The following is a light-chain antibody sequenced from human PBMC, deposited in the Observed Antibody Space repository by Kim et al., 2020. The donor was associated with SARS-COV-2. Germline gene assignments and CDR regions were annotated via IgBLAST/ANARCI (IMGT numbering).Light chain of an antibody. V-gene: IGLV2-11*01. CDR1: SSDVGGYDY. CDR2: DVT. CDR3: CSYAGKYTYV. Sequence: GQSVTISCTGTSSDVGGYDYVSWYQQYPDKAPQLMIYDVTKRPSGVPDRFSASKSGNTASLTISGLQAEDEADYYCCSYAGKYTYVFGTGTKVTVL. J-gene: IGLJ1*01.